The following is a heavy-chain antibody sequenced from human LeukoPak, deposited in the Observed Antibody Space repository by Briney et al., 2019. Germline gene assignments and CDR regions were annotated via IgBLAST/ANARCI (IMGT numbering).Heavy chain of an antibody. CDR3: ARYTPQHSIAFDI. CDR1: GYSFTSYW. CDR2: IYPGDSDT. D-gene: IGHD4-11*01. Sequence: GESLKISCKGSGYSFTSYWISWVRQMPGKGLEWIGIIYPGDSDTRYSPSFQGQVTISADKSISTAYLQWSSLKASDTAMYYCARYTPQHSIAFDIWGQGTMVTVSS. V-gene: IGHV5-51*01. J-gene: IGHJ3*02.